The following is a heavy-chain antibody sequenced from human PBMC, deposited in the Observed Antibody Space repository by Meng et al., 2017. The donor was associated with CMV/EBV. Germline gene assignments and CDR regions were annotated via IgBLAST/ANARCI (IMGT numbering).Heavy chain of an antibody. CDR1: FTFSSYD. CDR2: IWYDGSNK. CDR3: ARGGGLVGATPTAILGY. D-gene: IGHD1-26*01. J-gene: IGHJ4*02. V-gene: IGHV3-33*01. Sequence: FTFSSYDMPWVRQAPGKGLEWVAVIWYDGSNKYYADSVKGRFTISRDNSKNTLYLQMNSLRAEDTAVYYCARGGGLVGATPTAILGYWGQGTLVTVSS.